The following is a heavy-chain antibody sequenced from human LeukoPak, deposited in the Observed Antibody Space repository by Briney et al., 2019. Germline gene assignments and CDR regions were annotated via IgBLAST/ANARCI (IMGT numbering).Heavy chain of an antibody. Sequence: SETLSLTCAVSGGSISGYYWSWIRQPPGKGLEWIGYIYYSGSTNYNPSLKSRVTISVDTSKNQFSLKLSSVTAADTAVYYCARRYSYGHYDYWGQGTLVTVSS. CDR1: GGSISGYY. J-gene: IGHJ4*02. D-gene: IGHD5-18*01. CDR3: ARRYSYGHYDY. CDR2: IYYSGST. V-gene: IGHV4-59*01.